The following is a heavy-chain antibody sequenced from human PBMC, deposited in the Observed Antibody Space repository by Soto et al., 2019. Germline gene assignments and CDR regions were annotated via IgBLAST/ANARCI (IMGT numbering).Heavy chain of an antibody. V-gene: IGHV4-34*01. Sequence: PSETLSLTCAVYGGSFSGYYWSWIRQPPGKGLEWIGEINHSGGTNYNPSLKSRVTISVDTSKNQFSLKLSSVTAADTAVYYCASSIPSMTTVTREPKDDAFDIWGQGTMVTVSS. CDR3: ASSIPSMTTVTREPKDDAFDI. CDR2: INHSGGT. J-gene: IGHJ3*02. CDR1: GGSFSGYY. D-gene: IGHD4-17*01.